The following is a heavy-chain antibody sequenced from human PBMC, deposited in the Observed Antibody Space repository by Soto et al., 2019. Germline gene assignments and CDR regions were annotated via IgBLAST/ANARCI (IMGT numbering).Heavy chain of an antibody. Sequence: ASVKVSCKAFGYTFTAYNIHWLRHAPGQGLEWMGWINAGNGNTRSSQKFQGRVTITRDTSASTAYMELSSLRSEDTAVYYCARSIVVVTALDYWGQGTLVTVSS. J-gene: IGHJ4*02. V-gene: IGHV1-3*01. CDR1: GYTFTAYN. CDR2: INAGNGNT. D-gene: IGHD2-21*02. CDR3: ARSIVVVTALDY.